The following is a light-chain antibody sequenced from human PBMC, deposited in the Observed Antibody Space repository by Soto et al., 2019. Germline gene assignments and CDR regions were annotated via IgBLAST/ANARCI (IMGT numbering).Light chain of an antibody. Sequence: QSALTQPASVSGSPGQSITISCTGTSSDVGAYNYVSWYQQHPGKVPKLMIYDVSDRPSGVSNRFSGSKSGNTASLTISGLXXXXXAXXYCSSFTRSNSYVFGTGTKLTVL. CDR1: SSDVGAYNY. J-gene: IGLJ1*01. CDR3: SSFTRSNSYV. V-gene: IGLV2-14*03. CDR2: DVS.